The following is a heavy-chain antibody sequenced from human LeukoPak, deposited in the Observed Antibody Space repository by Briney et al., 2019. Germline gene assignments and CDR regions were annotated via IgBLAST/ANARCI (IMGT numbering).Heavy chain of an antibody. J-gene: IGHJ5*02. CDR2: TYYRSKWYY. V-gene: IGHV6-1*01. Sequence: SQTLSLTCVISGDSVSANSVALNWIRKSPSRGLEWLGRTYYRSKWYYEYALSVKSRITIDADASKNQFSLHLSSVTPEDTAIYFCTRDQTQTIWNNWFDPWGQGTLVTVSS. D-gene: IGHD1-1*01. CDR3: TRDQTQTIWNNWFDP. CDR1: GDSVSANSVA.